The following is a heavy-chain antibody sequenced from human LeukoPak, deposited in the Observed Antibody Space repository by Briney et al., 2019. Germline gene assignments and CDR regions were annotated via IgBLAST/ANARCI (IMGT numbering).Heavy chain of an antibody. CDR1: GGSFSGYY. Sequence: SETLSLTCAVYGGSFSGYYWSWIRQPPGKGLEWIGEINHSGSTNYNPSLKSRVTISVDTSKNRFSLKLSSVTAADTAVYYCARVGSAAARHWGQGTLVTVSS. J-gene: IGHJ1*01. CDR3: ARVGSAAARH. CDR2: INHSGST. D-gene: IGHD6-13*01. V-gene: IGHV4-34*01.